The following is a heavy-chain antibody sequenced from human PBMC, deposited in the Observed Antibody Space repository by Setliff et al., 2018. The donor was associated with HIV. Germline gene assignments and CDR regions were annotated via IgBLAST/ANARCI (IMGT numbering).Heavy chain of an antibody. Sequence: PSETLSLTCTVSGGSITGYYWSWLRQPPGKGLEWIGYIYYNGNTNYNPSIKSRLTISVDTSKNKFSLNLSSMTTADTAVYFCVGVPSYYGTGTLWVWGKGITVTVSS. CDR3: VGVPSYYGTGTLWV. J-gene: IGHJ6*04. V-gene: IGHV4-59*01. CDR2: IYYNGNT. CDR1: GGSITGYY. D-gene: IGHD3-10*01.